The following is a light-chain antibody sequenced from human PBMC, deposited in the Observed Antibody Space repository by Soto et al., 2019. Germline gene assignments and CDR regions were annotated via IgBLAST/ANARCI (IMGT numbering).Light chain of an antibody. V-gene: IGKV3-20*01. CDR1: QSISNNY. Sequence: EIVLTPSPGSLPLSAGESATLSGSASQSISNNYFAWYQQNPGPAPRLLIYGASNGATGTPDRCSGSGSGTDFTLTISRLEPEDFAVYYCQQYGSSGTFGQGTKVDIK. CDR2: GAS. J-gene: IGKJ1*01. CDR3: QQYGSSGT.